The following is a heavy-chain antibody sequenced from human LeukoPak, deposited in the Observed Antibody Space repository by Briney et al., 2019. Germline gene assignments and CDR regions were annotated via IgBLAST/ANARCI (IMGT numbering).Heavy chain of an antibody. V-gene: IGHV3-74*01. Sequence: GGSLRLSCVASGFTFSSYWMHWVRQAPGKGLLWVSRINRDGSSTTYADSVTGRFTISRDNAKNTLYLQMNSLRAEDTAVYYCARDGLSGSYGWWFDPWGQGTLVTVSS. CDR3: ARDGLSGSYGWWFDP. CDR2: INRDGSST. J-gene: IGHJ5*02. CDR1: GFTFSSYW. D-gene: IGHD1-26*01.